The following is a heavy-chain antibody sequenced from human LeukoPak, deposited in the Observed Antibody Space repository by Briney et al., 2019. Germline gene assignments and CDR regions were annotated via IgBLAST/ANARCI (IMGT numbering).Heavy chain of an antibody. D-gene: IGHD5-12*01. CDR2: ISSSSSYI. Sequence: GGSLRLSCAASGFTFSSYSMNWVRQAPGKGLEWVSSISSSSSYIYYADSVKGRFTISRDNAKNSLYLQMISLRAEDTAVYYCARATTGRNYMDVWGKGTTVTVSS. CDR1: GFTFSSYS. J-gene: IGHJ6*03. V-gene: IGHV3-21*01. CDR3: ARATTGRNYMDV.